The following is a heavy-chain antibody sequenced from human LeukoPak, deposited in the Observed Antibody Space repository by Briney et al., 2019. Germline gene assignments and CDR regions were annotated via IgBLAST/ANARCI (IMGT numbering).Heavy chain of an antibody. CDR3: ASLQRATTVTTGGAFDI. V-gene: IGHV4-34*01. D-gene: IGHD4-17*01. Sequence: SETLSLTCAVYGGSFSDYYWSWIRQPPGKGLEWIGEINHSGSTNYNPSLKSRVTISVDTSKNQFSLKLSSVTAADTAVYYCASLQRATTVTTGGAFDIWGQGTMVTVSS. J-gene: IGHJ3*02. CDR2: INHSGST. CDR1: GGSFSDYY.